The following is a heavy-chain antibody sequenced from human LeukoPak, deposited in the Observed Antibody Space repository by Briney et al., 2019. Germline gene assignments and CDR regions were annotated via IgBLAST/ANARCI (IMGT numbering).Heavy chain of an antibody. D-gene: IGHD2-2*01. CDR3: ARRYCSSTDCLFDY. J-gene: IGHJ4*02. CDR1: GFSFSGFE. Sequence: GGSLRLSCAASGFSFSGFEMSRVRQAPGKGPEWVSSISSRVTSVYYADSVKGRFTISRDNAKNSLYLQMNSLRAEDTAVYYCARRYCSSTDCLFDYWGQGTLVIVSS. V-gene: IGHV3-48*03. CDR2: ISSRVTSV.